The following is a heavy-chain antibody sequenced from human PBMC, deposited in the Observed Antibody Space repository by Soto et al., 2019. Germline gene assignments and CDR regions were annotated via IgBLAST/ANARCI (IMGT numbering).Heavy chain of an antibody. J-gene: IGHJ6*03. CDR3: ARLAYYYMVF. CDR1: GGSISSYY. V-gene: IGHV4-59*08. CDR2: IYYSGST. Sequence: SETLSLTCTVSGGSISSYYWSWIRLPPGKGLEWIGYIYYSGSTNYNPSLKSRVTISVDTSKNQFSLKLSSVTAADTAVYYCARLAYYYMVFWGKGTTVTVSS.